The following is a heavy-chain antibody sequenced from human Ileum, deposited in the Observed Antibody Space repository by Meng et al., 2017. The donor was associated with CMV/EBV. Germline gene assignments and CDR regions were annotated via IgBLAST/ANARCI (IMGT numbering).Heavy chain of an antibody. CDR1: GGSVSRGSYY. CDR3: ARELMVPVSRYYFYVMDV. J-gene: IGHJ6*02. CDR2: ISYSGSP. D-gene: IGHD2-8*01. Sequence: GSLRLSCTVSGGSVSRGSYYWSWVRQPPGKVLEWIGYISYSGSPNYNPSLKSRVTVTVDTSKKKFSLSLSSVTAADTAVYYCARELMVPVSRYYFYVMDVWGQGTTVTVS. V-gene: IGHV4-61*01.